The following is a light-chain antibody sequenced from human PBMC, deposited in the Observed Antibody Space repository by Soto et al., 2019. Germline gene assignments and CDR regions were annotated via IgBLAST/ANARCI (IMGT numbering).Light chain of an antibody. V-gene: IGKV1-5*03. CDR1: QSISSW. Sequence: DIQMTQSHSTLSASVGDRVTITCRASQSISSWLAWYQQKPGKAPKLLIYKASTLEGGVPSRFSGSGSGTEFVLTISSLQPDDFATYYCQQFIPYSWTFGQGTKVEIK. CDR3: QQFIPYSWT. CDR2: KAS. J-gene: IGKJ1*01.